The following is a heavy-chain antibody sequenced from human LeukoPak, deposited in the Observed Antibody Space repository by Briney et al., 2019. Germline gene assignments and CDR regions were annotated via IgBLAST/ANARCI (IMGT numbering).Heavy chain of an antibody. CDR3: AKGNTGYSSGWYQYSIPYFDY. CDR2: ISGSGGST. CDR1: GFTFSSYA. D-gene: IGHD6-19*01. Sequence: GGSLRLSCAASGFTFSSYAMSWVRQAPGKGLEWVSAISGSGGSTYYADSVKGRFTISRDNSKNTLYLQTNSLRAEDTAVYYCAKGNTGYSSGWYQYSIPYFDYWGQGTLVTVSS. V-gene: IGHV3-23*01. J-gene: IGHJ4*02.